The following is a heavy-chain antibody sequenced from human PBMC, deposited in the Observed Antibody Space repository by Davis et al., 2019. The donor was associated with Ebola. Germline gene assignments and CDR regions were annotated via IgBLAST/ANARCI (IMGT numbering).Heavy chain of an antibody. CDR3: ARSNLLGSGSYRPLDY. V-gene: IGHV4-59*01. D-gene: IGHD3-10*01. J-gene: IGHJ4*02. CDR1: GGSFSGYY. Sequence: GSLRLSCAVYGGSFSGYYWSWIRQPPGKGLEWIGYIYYSGSTNYNPSLKSRVTISVDTSKNQFSLKLSSVTAADTAVYYCARSNLLGSGSYRPLDYWGQGTLVTVSS. CDR2: IYYSGST.